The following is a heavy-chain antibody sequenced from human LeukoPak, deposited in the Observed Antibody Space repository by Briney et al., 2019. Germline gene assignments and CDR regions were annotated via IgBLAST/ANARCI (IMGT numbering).Heavy chain of an antibody. J-gene: IGHJ3*02. V-gene: IGHV5-51*01. Sequence: GESLKISCKGSGYSFTSYWIGWVRQMPGKGLEWMGIIYPGDSDTRYSPSFQGQVTISADKSISTAYLQWSSLKASDTAIYYCARRHSLIVGATNAFDIWGQGTMVTVSS. D-gene: IGHD1-26*01. CDR1: GYSFTSYW. CDR2: IYPGDSDT. CDR3: ARRHSLIVGATNAFDI.